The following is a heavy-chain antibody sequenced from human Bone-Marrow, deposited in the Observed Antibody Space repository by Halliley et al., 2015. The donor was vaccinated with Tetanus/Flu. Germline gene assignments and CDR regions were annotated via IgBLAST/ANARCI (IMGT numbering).Heavy chain of an antibody. V-gene: IGHV3-21*01. CDR2: STYI. D-gene: IGHD3-16*02. Sequence: STYIYYEDSLKGRFTSPRDNAKNSLYLQMNNLRAEDTAVYYCVRDDHPLPIDIVLVRTPIPFDLWGQGTLVTVSS. CDR3: VRDDHPLPIDIVLVRTPIPFDL. J-gene: IGHJ5*02.